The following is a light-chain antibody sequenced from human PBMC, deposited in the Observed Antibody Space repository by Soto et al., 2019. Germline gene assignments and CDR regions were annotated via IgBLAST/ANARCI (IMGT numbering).Light chain of an antibody. J-gene: IGLJ2*01. V-gene: IGLV2-14*01. Sequence: QSALTQPASVSGSPGQSITISCTGTSSDVGGYNYVSWYQQHPGKAPKLMIYDVSNRPSGVSNRFSGSKSGNTASLTISGLQAEYEADYYCRSYTSSSTYVVFGGVTKLTV. CDR2: DVS. CDR1: SSDVGGYNY. CDR3: RSYTSSSTYVV.